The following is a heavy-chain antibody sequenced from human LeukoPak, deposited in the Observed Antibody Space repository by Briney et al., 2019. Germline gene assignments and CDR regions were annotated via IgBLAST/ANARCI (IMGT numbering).Heavy chain of an antibody. D-gene: IGHD2-21*01. CDR2: LKSRVDGGAA. CDR3: AYLRQNDYYYYYMDV. V-gene: IGHV3-15*01. J-gene: IGHJ6*03. Sequence: PGGSLRLSCAASGFTYRSYEMNWVRLAPGKGLEWVGRLKSRVDGGAADYAAPVKGRFTISRDDSKDTLYLQMNSLKNEDTGIYYCAYLRQNDYYYYYMDVWGKGTTVTVAS. CDR1: GFTYRSYE.